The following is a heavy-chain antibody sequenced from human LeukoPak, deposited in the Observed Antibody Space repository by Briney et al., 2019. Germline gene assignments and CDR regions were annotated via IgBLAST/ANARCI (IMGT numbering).Heavy chain of an antibody. D-gene: IGHD2-2*03. Sequence: SETLSLTCTVSGGSISSSSYYWGWIRQPPGKGLEWIGSIYYSGSTYYNPSLKSRVTISVDTSKNQFSLKLSSVTAADTAVYYCARQGSVGIVVVPAAIDIWGQGTMVTVSS. CDR3: ARQGSVGIVVVPAAIDI. CDR2: IYYSGST. CDR1: GGSISSSSYY. V-gene: IGHV4-39*01. J-gene: IGHJ3*02.